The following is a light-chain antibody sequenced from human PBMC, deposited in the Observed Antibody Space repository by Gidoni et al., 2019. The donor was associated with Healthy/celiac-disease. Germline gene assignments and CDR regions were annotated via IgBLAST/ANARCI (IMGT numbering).Light chain of an antibody. Sequence: SSELTQDPAVSVDLGQPVRITCQGDSLRSYYASWYQQKPGQSPVIVIYGQNNRPSEIPERFSGSSSGNTASLTITGALAEDEADYYCNSRDSSGNRLVFGGGTKLTVL. V-gene: IGLV3-19*01. J-gene: IGLJ2*01. CDR1: SLRSYY. CDR2: GQN. CDR3: NSRDSSGNRLV.